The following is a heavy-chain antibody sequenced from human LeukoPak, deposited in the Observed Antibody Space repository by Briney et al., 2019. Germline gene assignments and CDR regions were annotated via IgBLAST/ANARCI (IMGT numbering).Heavy chain of an antibody. Sequence: SQTLSLTCTVSGGSISSGSYYWSWIRQPAGKGLEWIGRIYTSGSTNYSPSLKSRVTISVDTSKNQFSLKLSSVTAADTAVYYCARVAYSYGYIDYWGPGTLVTVSS. CDR2: IYTSGST. V-gene: IGHV4-61*02. D-gene: IGHD5-18*01. J-gene: IGHJ4*02. CDR1: GGSISSGSYY. CDR3: ARVAYSYGYIDY.